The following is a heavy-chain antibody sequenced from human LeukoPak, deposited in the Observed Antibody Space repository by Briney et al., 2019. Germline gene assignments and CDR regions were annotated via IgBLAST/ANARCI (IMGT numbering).Heavy chain of an antibody. V-gene: IGHV1-69*05. D-gene: IGHD6-6*01. CDR2: LIPIFGTA. CDR1: GGTFSSYA. Sequence: VASVKVSCKASGGTFSSYAISWVRQAPGQGLEWMGELIPIFGTANYAQKFQGSVTIITDESTSTAYMELSSLRSENTAVYYCARDRIAAYQNWFDPWGQGTLVTVSS. CDR3: ARDRIAAYQNWFDP. J-gene: IGHJ5*02.